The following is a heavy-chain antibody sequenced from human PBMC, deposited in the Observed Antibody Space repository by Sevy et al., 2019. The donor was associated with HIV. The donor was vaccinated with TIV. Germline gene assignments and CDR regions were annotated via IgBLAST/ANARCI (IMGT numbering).Heavy chain of an antibody. V-gene: IGHV1-8*01. D-gene: IGHD3-3*01. CDR1: GYSFTNFD. Sequence: ASVKVSCKAAGYSFTNFDINRVRQATGQGLEWMGWMNPNNGNTHYAQKFQGRVTMTRSSSANTAYMELSSLTSEDTAIYYCARARLDYEFWSGSYFSRAPWGYKYYAMDVWGQGTTVTVSS. CDR2: MNPNNGNT. J-gene: IGHJ6*02. CDR3: ARARLDYEFWSGSYFSRAPWGYKYYAMDV.